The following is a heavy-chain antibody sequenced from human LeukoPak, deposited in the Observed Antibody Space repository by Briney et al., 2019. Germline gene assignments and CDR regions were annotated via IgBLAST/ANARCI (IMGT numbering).Heavy chain of an antibody. CDR1: GFTFSSYA. J-gene: IGHJ6*02. Sequence: GRSLRLSCAASGFTFSSYAMHWVRQAPGKGLEWVAVISYDGSNKYYADSVKGRFTISRDNSKNTLYLQMNSLRAEDTAVYYCARWIAARPSGYYYYGMDVWGQGTTVTVSS. CDR2: ISYDGSNK. D-gene: IGHD6-6*01. CDR3: ARWIAARPSGYYYYGMDV. V-gene: IGHV3-30-3*01.